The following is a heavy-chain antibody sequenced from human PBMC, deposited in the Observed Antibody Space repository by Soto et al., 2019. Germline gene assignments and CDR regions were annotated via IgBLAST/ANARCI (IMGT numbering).Heavy chain of an antibody. CDR2: IKQDGNEK. J-gene: IGHJ4*02. Sequence: EVQLVESGGGLVQPGGSLRLSCADSGFTFSSYWMSWVRQAPGKGLEWVANIKQDGNEKYYVDSVKGRFTISRDNAKNSLYLQMNSLRAEDTAVCYCARVASLAAFYWGQGTLVTVSS. V-gene: IGHV3-7*05. CDR1: GFTFSSYW. D-gene: IGHD6-6*01. CDR3: ARVASLAAFY.